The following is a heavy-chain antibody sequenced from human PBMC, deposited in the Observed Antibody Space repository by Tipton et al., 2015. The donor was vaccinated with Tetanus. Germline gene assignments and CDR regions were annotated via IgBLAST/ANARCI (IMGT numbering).Heavy chain of an antibody. CDR1: GGSISGSY. V-gene: IGHV4-59*01. D-gene: IGHD2-2*01. CDR2: VYYNGNT. J-gene: IGHJ4*02. CDR3: AREVPAAGHFDS. Sequence: GLVKPSETLSLICTVSGGSISGSYWNWIRQPPGKGPEWIGYVYYNGNTHYNPALKSRVTISVDTSKNQFSLKLSSVTAADTAIYYCAREVPAAGHFDSWGQGTLVTVSS.